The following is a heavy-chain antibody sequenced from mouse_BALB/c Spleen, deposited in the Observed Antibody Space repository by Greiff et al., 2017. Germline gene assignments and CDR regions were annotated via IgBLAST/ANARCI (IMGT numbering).Heavy chain of an antibody. J-gene: IGHJ4*01. D-gene: IGHD2-4*01. Sequence: EVKVVESGGGLVKPGGSLKLSCAASGFAFSSYDMSWVRQTPEKRLEWVAYISSGGGSTYYPDTVKGRFTISRDNAKNTLYLQMSSLKSEDTAMYYCARHWGITTGYAMDYWGQGTSVTVSS. CDR2: ISSGGGST. CDR3: ARHWGITTGYAMDY. V-gene: IGHV5-12-1*01. CDR1: GFAFSSYD.